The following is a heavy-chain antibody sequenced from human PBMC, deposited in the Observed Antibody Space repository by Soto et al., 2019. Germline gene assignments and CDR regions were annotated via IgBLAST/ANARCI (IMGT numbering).Heavy chain of an antibody. V-gene: IGHV4-39*01. CDR3: ARQGVRFFVWPSPFYYYYYGMDV. Sequence: SETLSRTCTVSGCSSSSSSYYWGWLRKPPGKGLELIGSIYYSRSTYYNPSLKSRVTISVDTSNNQFALKLSSVTAADTAVYYCARQGVRFFVWPSPFYYYYYGMDVWGQGTTVTVSS. CDR1: GCSSSSSSYY. CDR2: IYYSRST. J-gene: IGHJ6*02. D-gene: IGHD3-3*01.